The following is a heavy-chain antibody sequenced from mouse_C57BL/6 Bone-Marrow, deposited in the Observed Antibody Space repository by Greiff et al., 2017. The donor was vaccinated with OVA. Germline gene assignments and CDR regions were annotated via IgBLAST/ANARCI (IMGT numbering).Heavy chain of an antibody. J-gene: IGHJ1*03. V-gene: IGHV1-39*01. CDR1: GYSFTDYN. Sequence: EVQLQQSGPELVKPGASVKISCKASGYSFTDYNMNWVKQSNGKSLEWIGVINPNYGTTSYNQKFKGKATLTVEQSSSTAYMQLNSLTSEYSAVYYCALYCGSSYRYFDVWGTGTTVTVAS. CDR2: INPNYGTT. D-gene: IGHD1-1*01. CDR3: ALYCGSSYRYFDV.